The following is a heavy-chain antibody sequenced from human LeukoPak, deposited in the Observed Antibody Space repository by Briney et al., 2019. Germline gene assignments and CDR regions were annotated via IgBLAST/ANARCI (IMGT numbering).Heavy chain of an antibody. CDR1: GFTFNNYA. CDR2: ISGSGYST. CDR3: APSGVNYYYYMDV. D-gene: IGHD2-21*01. J-gene: IGHJ6*03. V-gene: IGHV3-23*01. Sequence: GGSLRLSCVASGFTFNNYAMTWVRQAPGKGLEWVSAISGSGYSTYYAGSVKGRFTISRDNSKNTLYLQMNSLRAEDTAVYYCAPSGVNYYYYMDVWGKGTTVTISS.